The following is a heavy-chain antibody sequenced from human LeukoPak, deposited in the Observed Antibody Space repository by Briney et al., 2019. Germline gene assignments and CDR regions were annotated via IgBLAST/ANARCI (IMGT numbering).Heavy chain of an antibody. J-gene: IGHJ5*02. V-gene: IGHV4-59*01. Sequence: PSETLSLTCTVSGCSISSYYWSWIRQPPGKGLEWIGYIYYSGSTNYNPSLKSRVTISVDTSKNQFSLKLSSVTAADTAVYYCARESGSYDYNWFDPWGQGTLVTVSS. D-gene: IGHD1-26*01. CDR3: ARESGSYDYNWFDP. CDR2: IYYSGST. CDR1: GCSISSYY.